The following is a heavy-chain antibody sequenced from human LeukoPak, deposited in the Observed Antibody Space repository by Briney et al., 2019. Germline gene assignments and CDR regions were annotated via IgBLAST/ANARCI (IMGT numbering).Heavy chain of an antibody. Sequence: PGGSLRLSCAASGFTFSSYSMNWVRQAPGKGLEWVSYISSSSTIYYADSVKGRFTISRDNSKNTLYLQMNSLRAEDTAVYYCARDRQWLLFSAAFDTWGQGTMVTVSS. J-gene: IGHJ3*02. CDR1: GFTFSSYS. D-gene: IGHD6-19*01. CDR3: ARDRQWLLFSAAFDT. V-gene: IGHV3-48*01. CDR2: ISSSSTI.